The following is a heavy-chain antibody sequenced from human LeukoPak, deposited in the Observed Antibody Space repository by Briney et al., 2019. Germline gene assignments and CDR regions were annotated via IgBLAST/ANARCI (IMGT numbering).Heavy chain of an antibody. CDR3: AREEATTGYYYYHSMDV. Sequence: ASVKVSCKASGYTFSNYGISWVRQALGQGLEWMGWISAYNGDTNYAQKLQGRVTMTTDTSTSTAYMELRSLRSEDTAVYYCAREEATTGYYYYHSMDVWGQGTTVTVSS. CDR2: ISAYNGDT. V-gene: IGHV1-18*01. D-gene: IGHD1-26*01. J-gene: IGHJ6*02. CDR1: GYTFSNYG.